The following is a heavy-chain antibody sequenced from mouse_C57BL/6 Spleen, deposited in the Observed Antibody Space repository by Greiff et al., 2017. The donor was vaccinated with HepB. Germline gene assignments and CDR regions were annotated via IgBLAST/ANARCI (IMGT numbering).Heavy chain of an antibody. CDR2: INYDGSST. CDR3: AIDQGDGYYVDFDV. J-gene: IGHJ1*03. CDR1: GFTFSDYY. D-gene: IGHD2-3*01. Sequence: EVQRVESEGGLVQPGSSMKLSCTASGFTFSDYYMAWVRQVPEKGLEWVANINYDGSSTYYLDSLKSRFIISRDNAKNILYLQMSSRKSEDTATYYYAIDQGDGYYVDFDVWGTGTTVTVSS. V-gene: IGHV5-16*01.